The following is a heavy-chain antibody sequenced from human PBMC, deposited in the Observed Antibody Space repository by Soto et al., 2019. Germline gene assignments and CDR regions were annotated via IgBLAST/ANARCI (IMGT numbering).Heavy chain of an antibody. CDR2: MNPNRDNT. CDR3: HRSDGYNCNWIDS. CDR1: GYTFATSD. V-gene: IGHV1-8*01. Sequence: QVQLVQSGADVKTPGASVKVSCKASGYTFATSDINLVRPAPGQGLEWMGWMNPNRDNTGYAQKFQGRLTMTRDPAMSFAHMDLTSLRNEYTAMYYCHRSDGYNCNWIDSLGQGTLFTVSA. J-gene: IGHJ5*01. D-gene: IGHD2-21*01.